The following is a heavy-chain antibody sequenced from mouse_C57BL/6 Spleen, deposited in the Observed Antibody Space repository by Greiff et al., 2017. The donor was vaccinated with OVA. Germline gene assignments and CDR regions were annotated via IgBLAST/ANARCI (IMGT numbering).Heavy chain of an antibody. V-gene: IGHV1-26*01. CDR2: INPNNGGT. Sequence: VQLQQSGPELVKPGASVKISCKASGYTFTDYYMNWVKQSHGKSLEWIGDINPNNGGTSYNQKFKGKATLTVDKSSSTAYMELRSLTSEDSAVYYCARNYYDLYYFDDRGQGTTLTVSS. CDR3: ARNYYDLYYFDD. CDR1: GYTFTDYY. D-gene: IGHD2-4*01. J-gene: IGHJ2*01.